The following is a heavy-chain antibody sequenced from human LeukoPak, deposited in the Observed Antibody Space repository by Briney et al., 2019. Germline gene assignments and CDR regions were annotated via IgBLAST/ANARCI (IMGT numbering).Heavy chain of an antibody. V-gene: IGHV4-34*01. J-gene: IGHJ4*02. Sequence: SETLSLTCTVSGGSISGYYWNWIRQAPGKGLEWIGEINDSGNTNYNPSRKSRVTISADTSKNQFSLKLTSVTAADTAIYYCARKFTGYCSSTSCLRYFDSWGQGTQVTVSS. CDR2: INDSGNT. D-gene: IGHD2-2*01. CDR1: GGSISGYY. CDR3: ARKFTGYCSSTSCLRYFDS.